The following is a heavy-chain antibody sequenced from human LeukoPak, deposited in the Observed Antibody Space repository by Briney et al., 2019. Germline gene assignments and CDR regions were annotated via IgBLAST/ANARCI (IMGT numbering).Heavy chain of an antibody. V-gene: IGHV4-4*02. D-gene: IGHD5-18*01. CDR2: IYHSGST. J-gene: IGHJ6*03. CDR1: GGSISSGNW. Sequence: SGTLSLTCAVSGGSISSGNWWNWVRQSPGKGLEWIGDIYHSGSTNYNPSLKSRVTISVDTSKNQFSLKLSSVTAADTAVYYCATLRGPTAMVTTGYYYYMDVWGKGTTVTVSS. CDR3: ATLRGPTAMVTTGYYYYMDV.